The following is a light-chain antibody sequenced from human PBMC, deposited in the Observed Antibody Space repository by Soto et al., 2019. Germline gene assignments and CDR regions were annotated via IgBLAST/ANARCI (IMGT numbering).Light chain of an antibody. CDR3: QHYNSYSEA. CDR2: GAS. J-gene: IGKJ1*01. V-gene: IGKV1-9*01. CDR1: HGISTY. Sequence: DIQLTQSPSFLSASVGDTVTITCRASHGISTYLSWYQQKPGKAPKNLIYGASTLQSGVPSRFSGSGSGTEFTLTISSLQPDDFATYYCQHYNSYSEAFGQGTIVAIK.